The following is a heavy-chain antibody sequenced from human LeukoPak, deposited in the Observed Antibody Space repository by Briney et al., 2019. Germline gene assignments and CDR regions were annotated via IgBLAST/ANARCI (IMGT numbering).Heavy chain of an antibody. V-gene: IGHV4-39*07. D-gene: IGHD4-17*01. CDR2: IYYVGST. J-gene: IGHJ4*02. CDR3: ARAYGDYVSIELDY. Sequence: SETLSLTCTVSGGSISSSSYYWDWIRQSPGKGLEWLGSIYYVGSTYYNPSLESRVTISVDRSKNQFSLKLSSVTAADTAVYYCARAYGDYVSIELDYWGQGTLVTVSS. CDR1: GGSISSSSYY.